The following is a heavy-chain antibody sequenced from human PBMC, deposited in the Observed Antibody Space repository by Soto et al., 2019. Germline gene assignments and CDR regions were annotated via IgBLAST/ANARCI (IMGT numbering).Heavy chain of an antibody. J-gene: IGHJ6*02. CDR3: ARVTIDYDILTGYPVYYYYGMDV. CDR2: IIPILGIA. Sequence: SVKVSCKASGGTFSSHTISWVLQAPGQGLEWMGRIIPILGIANYAQKFQGRVTITADKSTSTAYMELSSLRSEDTAVYYCARVTIDYDILTGYPVYYYYGMDVWGQGTTVTVS. D-gene: IGHD3-9*01. CDR1: GGTFSSHT. V-gene: IGHV1-69*02.